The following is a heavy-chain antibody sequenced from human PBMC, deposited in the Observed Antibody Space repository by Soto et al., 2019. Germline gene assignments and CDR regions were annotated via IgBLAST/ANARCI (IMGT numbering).Heavy chain of an antibody. Sequence: QVQLQESGPGLVKPSQTLSLTCTVSGGSISSGGYYWSWIRQHPGKGLEWIGYIYYSGSTYYNPSLNSRVTISVDTSKNQFSLKLSSVTAADTAVYYCARGQDKRFFQFYPWGQGTLVTVSS. CDR2: IYYSGST. CDR1: GGSISSGGYY. D-gene: IGHD3-10*01. J-gene: IGHJ5*02. CDR3: ARGQDKRFFQFYP. V-gene: IGHV4-31*03.